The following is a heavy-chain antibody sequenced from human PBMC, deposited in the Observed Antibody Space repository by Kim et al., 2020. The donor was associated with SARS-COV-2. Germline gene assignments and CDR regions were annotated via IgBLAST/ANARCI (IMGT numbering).Heavy chain of an antibody. J-gene: IGHJ4*02. CDR1: GGSISSSNW. CDR2: IYHSGST. V-gene: IGHV4-4*02. Sequence: SETLSLTCAVSGGSISSSNWWSWVRQPPGKGLEWIGEIYHSGSTNYNPSLKSRVTISVDKSKNQFSLKLSSVTAADTAVYYCARDGADEMGYSSSWYGAPHWGQGTLLTVS. CDR3: ARDGADEMGYSSSWYGAPH. D-gene: IGHD6-13*01.